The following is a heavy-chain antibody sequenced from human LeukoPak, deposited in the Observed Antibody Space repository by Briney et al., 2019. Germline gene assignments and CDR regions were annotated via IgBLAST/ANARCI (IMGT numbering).Heavy chain of an antibody. CDR1: GGTFSSYA. D-gene: IGHD3-16*01. CDR3: AGGNWFDY. J-gene: IGHJ4*02. V-gene: IGHV1-2*06. Sequence: GSSVKVSCKASGGTFSSYAISWVRQAPGQGLEWMGRINPNSGGTNYAQKFQGRVTMTRDTSISTAYMELSRLRSDDTAVYYCAGGNWFDYWGQGTLVTVSS. CDR2: INPNSGGT.